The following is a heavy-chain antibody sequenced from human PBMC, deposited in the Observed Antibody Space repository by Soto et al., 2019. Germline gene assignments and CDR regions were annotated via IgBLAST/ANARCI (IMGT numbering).Heavy chain of an antibody. CDR1: GFTFSSYA. CDR2: ISGSYI. V-gene: IGHV3-21*01. Sequence: KPGGSLRLSCAASGFTFSSYAMGWVRQAPGKGLEWVSAISGSYIYYADSVKGRFTISRDNAKNSLYLQMNSLRAEDTAVYYRASVVVPAASTYYYYGMDVWGQGTTVTVSS. D-gene: IGHD2-2*01. CDR3: ASVVVPAASTYYYYGMDV. J-gene: IGHJ6*02.